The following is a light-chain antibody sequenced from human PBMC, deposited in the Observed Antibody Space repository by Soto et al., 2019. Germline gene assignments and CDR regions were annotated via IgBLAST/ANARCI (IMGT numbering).Light chain of an antibody. CDR1: QSVSSTF. CDR3: QQYGGSPPIT. V-gene: IGKV3-20*01. Sequence: EIVLTQSPGTLSLSPGERATLSCRASQSVSSTFLAWYQQEPGQAPSLLIYDTSTRATGIPDRFSGSGSGTDFTLTISRLEPEDFAVYYCQQYGGSPPITFGQGTRLEIK. J-gene: IGKJ5*01. CDR2: DTS.